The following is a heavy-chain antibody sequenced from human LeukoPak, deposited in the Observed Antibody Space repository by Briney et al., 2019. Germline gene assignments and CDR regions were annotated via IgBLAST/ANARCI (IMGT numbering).Heavy chain of an antibody. D-gene: IGHD1-20*01. CDR3: ARVSGTTAPDAFEI. Sequence: SETLSLTCTVSGGSISSGASDWGWIRQHPKRGLEWVGYINHSGSTYYNPSLGSRVTMSVDTSKNQFSLKLSSVTAADSAVYYCARVSGTTAPDAFEIWGQGTMVTVSS. J-gene: IGHJ3*02. CDR1: GGSISSGASD. V-gene: IGHV4-31*03. CDR2: INHSGST.